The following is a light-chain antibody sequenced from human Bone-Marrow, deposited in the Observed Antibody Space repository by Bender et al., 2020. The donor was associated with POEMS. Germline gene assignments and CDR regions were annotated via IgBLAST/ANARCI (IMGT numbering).Light chain of an antibody. CDR2: SSH. J-gene: IGLJ3*02. CDR1: SSNIGAHA. V-gene: IGLV1-44*01. CDR3: AVWDDSLNGWV. Sequence: QSVLTQPPSASGTPGQRVTISCSGGSSNIGAHAVNWYQHLPGTAPKLLIYSSHRRPSEVPDRFSGSRSGISASLAISGLQSEDEADYYGAVWDDSLNGWVVGGGTKLTVL.